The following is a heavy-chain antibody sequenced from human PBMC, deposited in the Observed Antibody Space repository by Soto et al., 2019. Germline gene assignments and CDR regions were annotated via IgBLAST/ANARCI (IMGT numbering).Heavy chain of an antibody. CDR3: ARDCGAAAGTVYYYYGMDV. CDR1: GFTFSSYA. CDR2: ISYDGSNK. J-gene: IGHJ6*02. V-gene: IGHV3-30-3*01. D-gene: IGHD6-13*01. Sequence: QVQLVESGGGVVQPGRSLRLSCAASGFTFSSYAMHWVRQAPGKGLEWVAVISYDGSNKYYADSVKGRFTISRDNSKNTLYLQMNSLRAEDTAVYYCARDCGAAAGTVYYYYGMDVWGQGTTVTVSS.